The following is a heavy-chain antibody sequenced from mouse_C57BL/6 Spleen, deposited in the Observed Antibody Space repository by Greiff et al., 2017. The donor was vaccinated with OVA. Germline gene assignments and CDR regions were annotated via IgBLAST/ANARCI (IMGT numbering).Heavy chain of an antibody. CDR1: GFTFSSYA. CDR2: ISDGGSYT. D-gene: IGHD1-1*01. J-gene: IGHJ1*03. Sequence: EVKLMESGGGLVKPGGSLKLSCAASGFTFSSYAMSWVRQTPEKRLEWVATISDGGSYTYYPDNVKGRFTISRDNAKNNLYLQMSHLKSEDTAMYYCARDYYGSSVWYFDVWGTGTTVTVSS. CDR3: ARDYYGSSVWYFDV. V-gene: IGHV5-4*01.